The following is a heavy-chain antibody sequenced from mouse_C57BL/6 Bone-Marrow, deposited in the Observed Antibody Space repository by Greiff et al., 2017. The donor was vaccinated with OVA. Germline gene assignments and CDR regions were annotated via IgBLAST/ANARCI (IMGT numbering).Heavy chain of an antibody. J-gene: IGHJ1*03. CDR3: ARDLLGGYFDV. Sequence: VLLVESGAELVKPGASVKISCTASGYAFSSYWMNWVKQRPGKGLEWIGQIYPGDGDTNYNGKFKGKATLTADKSSSTAYMQLSSLTAEDSAVYFCARDLLGGYFDVWGTGTTVTVSS. D-gene: IGHD1-1*01. V-gene: IGHV1-80*01. CDR1: GYAFSSYW. CDR2: IYPGDGDT.